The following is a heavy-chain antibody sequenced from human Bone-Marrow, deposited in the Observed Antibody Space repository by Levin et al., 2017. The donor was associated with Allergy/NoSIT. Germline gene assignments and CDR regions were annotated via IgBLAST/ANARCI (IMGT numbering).Heavy chain of an antibody. CDR1: GGSMSNHY. CDR2: VYYSGST. V-gene: IGHV4-59*11. Sequence: SQTLSLTCAVSGGSMSNHYWGWIRQSPAKGLEWIGYVYYSGSTTYNASLKSRVTISIDTSKNQFSLELTSVTAADTAIYYCARRRGGYGEGEFNYWGQGTPVVVSS. D-gene: IGHD3-10*01. J-gene: IGHJ4*02. CDR3: ARRRGGYGEGEFNY.